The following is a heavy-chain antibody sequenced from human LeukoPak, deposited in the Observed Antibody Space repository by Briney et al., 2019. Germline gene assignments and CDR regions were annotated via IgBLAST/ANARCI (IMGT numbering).Heavy chain of an antibody. D-gene: IGHD5-24*01. CDR1: GFTFSTYN. V-gene: IGHV3-23*01. CDR3: AKDDAWLQYGN. CDR2: ISPNGVIT. J-gene: IGHJ4*02. Sequence: GGSLRLSCATSGFTFSTYNMNWVRQAPGKGLEWVSGISPNGVITYYADSVKGRFTISRDNSKGTVYLQMNSLRPEDTAVYYCAKDDAWLQYGNWGRGTLVTVSS.